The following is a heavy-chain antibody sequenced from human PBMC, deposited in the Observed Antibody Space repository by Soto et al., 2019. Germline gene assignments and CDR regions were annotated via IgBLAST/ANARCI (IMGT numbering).Heavy chain of an antibody. CDR2: ISGDNGNT. V-gene: IGHV1-18*04. CDR3: ARVASLIPIFHGLDS. CDR1: GYAFTKYG. Sequence: SVKVSCKASGYAFTKYGITWVRQAPGQGLEWLGWISGDNGNTNFAQRLKDRVTMTTDTSTTTAYMELRSLRRDDTAIYYCARVASLIPIFHGLDSWGQGTTVTVSS. J-gene: IGHJ6*02. D-gene: IGHD3-3*01.